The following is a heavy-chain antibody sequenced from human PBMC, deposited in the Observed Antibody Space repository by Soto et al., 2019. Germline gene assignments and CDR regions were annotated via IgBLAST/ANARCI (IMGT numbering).Heavy chain of an antibody. J-gene: IGHJ4*02. CDR1: GFTFTSYA. CDR2: IGAGGYST. Sequence: PGGSLRLSCAASGFTFTSYAMNWVRQAPGGGLEWVSTIGAGGYSTYYADSVKGRFTISTDSPKNTLYLQMSSLRAEDTAIYYCANQFFDYWGQGTQVTVSS. V-gene: IGHV3-23*01. CDR3: ANQFFDY.